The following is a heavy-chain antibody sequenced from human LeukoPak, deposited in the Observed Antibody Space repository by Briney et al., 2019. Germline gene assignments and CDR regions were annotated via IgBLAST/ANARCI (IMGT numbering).Heavy chain of an antibody. D-gene: IGHD1-26*01. V-gene: IGHV4-4*07. Sequence: SETLSLTCTVSGGSISSYYWSWIRQPAGKGLEWIGRIYTSGSTNYNPSLKSRVTTSVDTSKNQFSLKLSSVTAADTAVYYCARDGRYGKWFDPWGQGTLVTVSS. CDR3: ARDGRYGKWFDP. CDR2: IYTSGST. J-gene: IGHJ5*02. CDR1: GGSISSYY.